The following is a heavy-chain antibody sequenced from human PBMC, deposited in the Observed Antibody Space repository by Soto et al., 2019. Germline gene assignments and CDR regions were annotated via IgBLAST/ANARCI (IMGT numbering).Heavy chain of an antibody. CDR2: IKSKTDGGTT. Sequence: GGSLRLSCAASGFTFSNAWMSWVSQVPGKGLEWVGRIKSKTDGGTTDYAAPVKGRFTSSRYDSKNTLYLQMNSLKTEDTAVYYCTTLDFWSGYYYYYGMDVWGQGTTVTVSS. D-gene: IGHD3-3*01. V-gene: IGHV3-15*01. CDR1: GFTFSNAW. J-gene: IGHJ6*02. CDR3: TTLDFWSGYYYYYGMDV.